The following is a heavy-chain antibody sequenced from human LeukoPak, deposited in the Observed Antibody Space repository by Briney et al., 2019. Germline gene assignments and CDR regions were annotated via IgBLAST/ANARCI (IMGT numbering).Heavy chain of an antibody. J-gene: IGHJ4*02. CDR2: ITGSGTSV. CDR1: GFTFSDYY. Sequence: GGSLRLSCAASGFTFSDYYINWIRQPPGRGLEWIAYITGSGTSVYYADSVKGRFTISRDNSKNTLYLQMNSLRAEDTAVYYCAKDRSLNRVGATPFDYWGRGTLVTVSS. CDR3: AKDRSLNRVGATPFDY. V-gene: IGHV3-11*01. D-gene: IGHD1-26*01.